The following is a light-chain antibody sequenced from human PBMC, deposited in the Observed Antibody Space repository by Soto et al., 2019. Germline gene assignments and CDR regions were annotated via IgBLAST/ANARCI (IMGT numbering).Light chain of an antibody. CDR1: SSDVGSFNY. J-gene: IGLJ1*01. V-gene: IGLV2-14*01. CDR2: EVT. CDR3: VSYATSTTLYV. Sequence: QSALTQPASVSGSPGQSITISCTATSSDVGSFNYVSWYQHHPGKAPILMIYEVTSRPSGVSNRFSGSKSGNTASLTISGLQAEDEADYYCVSYATSTTLYVFGSGTKLTVL.